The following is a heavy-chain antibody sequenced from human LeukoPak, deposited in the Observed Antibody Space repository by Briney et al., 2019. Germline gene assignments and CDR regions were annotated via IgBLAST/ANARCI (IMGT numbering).Heavy chain of an antibody. CDR2: IRYDGSNK. J-gene: IGHJ4*02. Sequence: GGSLRLSCAASGFTFSSYGMHWVRQAPGKGLEWVAFIRYDGSNKYYADSVKGRFTISRDNFKNTVYLQMNSLRAEDTAVYYCAKDRSGPSRGIAVAGPSFDYWGQGTLVTVSS. D-gene: IGHD6-19*01. CDR3: AKDRSGPSRGIAVAGPSFDY. V-gene: IGHV3-30*02. CDR1: GFTFSSYG.